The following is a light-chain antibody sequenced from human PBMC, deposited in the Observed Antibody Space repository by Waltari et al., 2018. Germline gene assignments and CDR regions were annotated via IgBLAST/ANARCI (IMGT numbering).Light chain of an antibody. CDR2: DVN. J-gene: IGLJ2*01. CDR3: CSYAGTYILI. Sequence: QSALTQPRSVSGSPGQSVTISCTGTSSDVGAFDYVSWYQHYPGKAPKLRIDDVNKRPSGVPDRFSGSKSGNTASLTISGLQAEDEAVYYCCSYAGTYILIFGGGTKLTVL. V-gene: IGLV2-11*01. CDR1: SSDVGAFDY.